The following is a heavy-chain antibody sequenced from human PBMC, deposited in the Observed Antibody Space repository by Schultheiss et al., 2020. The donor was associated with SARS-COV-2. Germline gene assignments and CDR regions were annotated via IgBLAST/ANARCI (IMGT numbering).Heavy chain of an antibody. CDR1: GFTFSIYG. D-gene: IGHD1-26*01. CDR3: AKDRYSGSYLDG. J-gene: IGHJ4*02. CDR2: ISFDGSNR. V-gene: IGHV3-30*18. Sequence: GGSLRLSCAATGFTFSIYGMHWVRQAPGKGLEWVAIISFDGSNRYYADSVKGRFTISRDNSKNTLFLHMNSLRAEDTAVYYCAKDRYSGSYLDGWGQGTLVTVSS.